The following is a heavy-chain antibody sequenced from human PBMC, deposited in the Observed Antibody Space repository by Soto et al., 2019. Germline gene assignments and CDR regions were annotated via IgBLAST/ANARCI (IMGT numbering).Heavy chain of an antibody. D-gene: IGHD6-19*01. Sequence: QVQLVESGGGVVQPGRSLRLSCAASGFTFSSYGMHWVRQAPGKGLEWVAVIWYDGSNKYYADSVKGRFTISRDNSKNTLYLQMNSLRAEDTAVYYCARSVFVAGPDYWGQGTLVTVSS. CDR2: IWYDGSNK. CDR3: ARSVFVAGPDY. CDR1: GFTFSSYG. V-gene: IGHV3-33*01. J-gene: IGHJ4*02.